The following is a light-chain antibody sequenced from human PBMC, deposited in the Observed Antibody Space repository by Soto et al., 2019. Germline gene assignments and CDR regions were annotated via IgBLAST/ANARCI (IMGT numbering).Light chain of an antibody. Sequence: QSALTQPRSVPGSPGQSVTISCTGTSNDVGGYNFVSWYQQHPGKVPKLFIYDVSRRPSGVPDRFSGSKSGNTASLTISGLQAEDEADYYCSSYAGSYTVVFGGGTKLTVL. V-gene: IGLV2-11*01. J-gene: IGLJ2*01. CDR3: SSYAGSYTVV. CDR1: SNDVGGYNF. CDR2: DVS.